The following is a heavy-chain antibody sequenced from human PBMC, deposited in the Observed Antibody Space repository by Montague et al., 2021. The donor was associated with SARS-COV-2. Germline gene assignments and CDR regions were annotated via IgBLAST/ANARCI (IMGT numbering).Heavy chain of an antibody. CDR1: GFTFSSYW. CDR3: ARDSFWSGYYTDYYGMDV. Sequence: SLRLSCAASGFTFSSYWMSWVRQAPGKGLEWVANIKQDRSEKYYVDSVRGRFTISRDIAKNSLYLQMNSLRAEDTAAYYCARDSFWSGYYTDYYGMDVWGQGTTVTVSS. CDR2: IKQDRSEK. J-gene: IGHJ6*02. V-gene: IGHV3-7*01. D-gene: IGHD3-3*01.